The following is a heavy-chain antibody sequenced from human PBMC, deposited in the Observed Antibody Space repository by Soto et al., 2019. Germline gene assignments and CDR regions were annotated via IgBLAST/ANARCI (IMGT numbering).Heavy chain of an antibody. V-gene: IGHV3-33*01. CDR2: IWYDGSNK. Sequence: LRLSCAASGFTFSSYGMHWVRQAPGKGLEWVAVIWYDGSNKYYADSVKGRFTISRDNSKNTLYLQMNSLRAEDTAVYYCARGGVYDFWSGFHDYWGQGTLVTVSS. D-gene: IGHD3-3*01. CDR1: GFTFSSYG. J-gene: IGHJ4*02. CDR3: ARGGVYDFWSGFHDY.